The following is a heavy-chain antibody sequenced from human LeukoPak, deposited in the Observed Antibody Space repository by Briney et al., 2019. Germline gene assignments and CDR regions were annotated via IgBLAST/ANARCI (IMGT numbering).Heavy chain of an antibody. V-gene: IGHV3-33*01. D-gene: IGHD4-11*01. J-gene: IGHJ4*02. CDR3: ARDHGSNYGTIDY. CDR2: IWYGGSNK. CDR1: GFTFSSYG. Sequence: GGSLRLSCAASGFTFSSYGMHWVRQAPGKGLEWVAVIWYGGSNKYYADSVKGRFTISRDNSKNTLYLQMNSLRAEDTAVYYCARDHGSNYGTIDYWGQGTLVTVSS.